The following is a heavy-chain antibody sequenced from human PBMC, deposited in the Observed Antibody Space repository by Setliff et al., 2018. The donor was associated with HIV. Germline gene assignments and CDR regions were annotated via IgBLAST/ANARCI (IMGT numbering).Heavy chain of an antibody. CDR3: ARDQTGVAAAAFGGGSAWSDEGFDI. V-gene: IGHV1-69*13. CDR2: IIPMYNIP. J-gene: IGHJ3*02. CDR1: GGTLSNYV. D-gene: IGHD6-13*01. Sequence: ASVKVSCKTSGGTLSNYVITWVRQAPGQGLEWMGMIIPMYNIPAYAQKFQGRVTFTADESTSTAYMELSRLSSEDTAVYYCARDQTGVAAAAFGGGSAWSDEGFDIWGQGTMVTVSS.